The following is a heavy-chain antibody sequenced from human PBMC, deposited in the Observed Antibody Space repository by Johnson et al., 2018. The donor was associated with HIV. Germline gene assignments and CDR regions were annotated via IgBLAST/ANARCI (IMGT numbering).Heavy chain of an antibody. J-gene: IGHJ3*02. Sequence: QVQLVESGGGLVQPGGSLRLSCAASGFTLSDYYMSWIRQAPGKVLEWLSYISSSGSLTYYADSVEGRFTISRDSAKNSLYLQMNSLRAEDTAVYYCARGPTRFAAFDIWGQGTMVTVS. D-gene: IGHD3-10*01. CDR1: GFTLSDYY. CDR2: ISSSGSLT. CDR3: ARGPTRFAAFDI. V-gene: IGHV3-11*01.